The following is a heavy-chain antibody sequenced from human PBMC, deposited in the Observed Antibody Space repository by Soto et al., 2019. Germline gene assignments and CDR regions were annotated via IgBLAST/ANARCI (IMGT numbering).Heavy chain of an antibody. J-gene: IGHJ6*03. CDR1: GYTFTSYD. CDR3: ARSRGLAARRVYYYYMDV. Sequence: ASVKVSCKPSGYTFTSYDINWVRQATGQGLEWMGWMNPNSGNTGYAQKFQGRVTMTRNTSISTAYMELSSLRSEDTAVYYCARSRGLAARRVYYYYMDVWGKGTTVTVSS. D-gene: IGHD6-6*01. CDR2: MNPNSGNT. V-gene: IGHV1-8*02.